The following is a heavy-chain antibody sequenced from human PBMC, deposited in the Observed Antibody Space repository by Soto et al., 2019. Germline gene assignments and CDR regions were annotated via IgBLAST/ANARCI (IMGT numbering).Heavy chain of an antibody. CDR3: ARGNGEDIVVVIGEDAFDI. Sequence: PSETLSLTCAVYGGSFSGYYWSWIRQPPGKGLEWIGEINHSGSTNYNPSLKSRVTISVDTSKNQFSLKLSSVTAADTAVYYCARGNGEDIVVVIGEDAFDIWGQGTTVTVSS. J-gene: IGHJ3*02. V-gene: IGHV4-34*01. D-gene: IGHD2-21*01. CDR2: INHSGST. CDR1: GGSFSGYY.